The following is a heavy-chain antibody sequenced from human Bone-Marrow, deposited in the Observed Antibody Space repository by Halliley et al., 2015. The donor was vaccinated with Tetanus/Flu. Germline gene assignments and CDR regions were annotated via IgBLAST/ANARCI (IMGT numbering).Heavy chain of an antibody. CDR2: TSTSGNT. V-gene: IGHV4-59*01. J-gene: IGHJ4*02. D-gene: IGHD6-19*01. Sequence: LRLSCTVSGGSISSRYWSWVRQPPGQGLEWIGYTSTSGNTNFKPALKSRVSISLDTSKSQISLTLSSVTAADTAVYYCARSTYGSAVAFDYWGQGTLVTVSS. CDR3: ARSTYGSAVAFDY. CDR1: GGSISSRY.